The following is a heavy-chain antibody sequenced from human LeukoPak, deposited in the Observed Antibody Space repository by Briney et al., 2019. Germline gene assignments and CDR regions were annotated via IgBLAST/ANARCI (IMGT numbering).Heavy chain of an antibody. CDR2: IYYSGST. Sequence: PSETLSLTCTVSGGSISSYYWSWIRQPPGKGLEWIGYIYYSGSTNYSPSLKSRVTISVDTSKNQFSLKLSSVTAADTAVYYCAKVVVYCSSTSCYGFRFDPWGQGTLVTVSS. D-gene: IGHD2-2*01. J-gene: IGHJ5*02. V-gene: IGHV4-59*01. CDR1: GGSISSYY. CDR3: AKVVVYCSSTSCYGFRFDP.